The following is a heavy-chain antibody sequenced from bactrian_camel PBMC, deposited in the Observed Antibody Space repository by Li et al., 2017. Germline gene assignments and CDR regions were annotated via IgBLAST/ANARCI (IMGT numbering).Heavy chain of an antibody. D-gene: IGHD2*01. CDR3: AAGYGNASPTY. V-gene: IGHV3-3*01. CDR2: ICSGVGST. Sequence: VQLVESGGGSVQAGGSLRLSCAASGDTYSTNCMGWFRQAPGRGREGVATICSGVGSTYYADSVKGRFTVSQDKVKNTFYLQMNDLKPEDTAMYYCAAGYGNASPTYWGQGTQVTVS. J-gene: IGHJ4*01. CDR1: GDTYSTNC.